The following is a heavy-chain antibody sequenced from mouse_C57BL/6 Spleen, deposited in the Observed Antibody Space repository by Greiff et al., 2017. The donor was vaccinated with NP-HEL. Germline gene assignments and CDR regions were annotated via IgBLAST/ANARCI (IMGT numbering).Heavy chain of an antibody. D-gene: IGHD2-3*01. J-gene: IGHJ2*01. V-gene: IGHV1-15*01. Sequence: QVQLKQSGAELVRPGASVTLSCKASGYTFTDYEMHWVKQTPVHGLEWIGAIDPETGGTAYNQKFKGKATLTADKSSSTAYMQLSSLTSEDSAVYFCAREDDGYRYFDYWGQGTTLTVSS. CDR2: IDPETGGT. CDR1: GYTFTDYE. CDR3: AREDDGYRYFDY.